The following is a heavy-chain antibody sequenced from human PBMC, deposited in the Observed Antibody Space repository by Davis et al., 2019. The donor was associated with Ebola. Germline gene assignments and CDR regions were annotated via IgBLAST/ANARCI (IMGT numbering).Heavy chain of an antibody. CDR1: GYSFTSYW. CDR3: ASKRRDHVDTAMVWPGVRESYYYYYMDV. D-gene: IGHD5-18*01. J-gene: IGHJ6*03. Sequence: GESLKISCKGSGYSFTSYWISWVRQMPGKGLEWMGRIDPSDSYTNYSPSFQGHVTISADKSLSTAYLQWSSLKASDTAMYYCASKRRDHVDTAMVWPGVRESYYYYYMDVWGKGTTVTVSS. CDR2: IDPSDSYT. V-gene: IGHV5-10-1*01.